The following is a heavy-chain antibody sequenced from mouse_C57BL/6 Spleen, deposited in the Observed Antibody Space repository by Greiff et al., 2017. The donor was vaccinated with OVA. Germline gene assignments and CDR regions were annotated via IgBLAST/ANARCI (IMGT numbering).Heavy chain of an antibody. D-gene: IGHD2-1*01. CDR3: ARLRGNYFYYAMDY. CDR1: GYAFSSYW. CDR2: IYPGDGDT. Sequence: QVQLQQSGAELVKPGALVKISCKASGYAFSSYWMNWVKQRPGKGLEWIGQIYPGDGDTNYNGKFKGKATLTADKSSSTAYMQLSSLTSEDSAVYFCARLRGNYFYYAMDYWGQGTSVTVSS. J-gene: IGHJ4*01. V-gene: IGHV1-80*01.